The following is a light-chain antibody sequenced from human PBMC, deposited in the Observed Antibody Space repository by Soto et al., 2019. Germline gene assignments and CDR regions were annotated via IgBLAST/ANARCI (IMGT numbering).Light chain of an antibody. CDR2: RAS. Sequence: DIKMYQSPSTLSASVGDTVTITCRASQSFSTWLAWYQQKPGRAPKLLIYRASTLESGVPARFSGSGSGTEFTLTISSLQPDDFATYYCQQYNSYSWTFGQGTKVDIK. CDR1: QSFSTW. CDR3: QQYNSYSWT. J-gene: IGKJ1*01. V-gene: IGKV1-5*03.